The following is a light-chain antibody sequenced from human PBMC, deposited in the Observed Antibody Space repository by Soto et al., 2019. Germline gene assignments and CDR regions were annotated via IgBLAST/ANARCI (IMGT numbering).Light chain of an antibody. CDR2: DVS. V-gene: IGLV2-14*03. Sequence: QSALTQPASVSGSPGQSITISCTGSSGDVGAYTYVSWYQHHPGKAPKLMIYDVSDRPSGVSSRFSGSKSGNTASLTISALQAEDEGDYYCSSYTSSSTVIFGGGTQLTVL. J-gene: IGLJ2*01. CDR1: SGDVGAYTY. CDR3: SSYTSSSTVI.